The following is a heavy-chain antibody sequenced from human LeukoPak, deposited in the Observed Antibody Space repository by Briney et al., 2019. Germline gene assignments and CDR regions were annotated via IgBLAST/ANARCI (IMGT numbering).Heavy chain of an antibody. CDR2: IYTSGST. D-gene: IGHD2-2*01. Sequence: SETLSLTCTVSGGSIISDTYYWSWIRQPAGKGLEWIGRIYTSGSTNYNPSLKSRVTISVDTSKNQFSLKLSSVTAADTAVYYCARSCSSTSCYGGMDVWGKGTTVTISS. CDR1: GGSIISDTYY. CDR3: ARSCSSTSCYGGMDV. V-gene: IGHV4-61*02. J-gene: IGHJ6*03.